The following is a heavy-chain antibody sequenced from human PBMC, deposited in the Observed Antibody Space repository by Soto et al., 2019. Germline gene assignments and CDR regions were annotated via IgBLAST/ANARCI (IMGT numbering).Heavy chain of an antibody. V-gene: IGHV1-18*01. Sequence: QVQRVQSGAEVKKPGASVTVSCKTSGYTFSSIGISWVRQAPGQGLEWMGWISPHKGDTYYAQRLQARVTMTTDTATSTAYMELRSLRSDDTAVYFCARDLDGSGNYYTDYWGQGTLVTVSS. CDR3: ARDLDGSGNYYTDY. CDR2: ISPHKGDT. CDR1: GYTFSSIG. J-gene: IGHJ4*02. D-gene: IGHD3-10*01.